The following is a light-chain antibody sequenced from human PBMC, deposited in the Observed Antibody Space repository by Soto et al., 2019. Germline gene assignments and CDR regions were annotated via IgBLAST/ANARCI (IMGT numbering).Light chain of an antibody. CDR3: QQRSSAIT. J-gene: IGKJ5*01. V-gene: IGKV3-11*01. Sequence: EIVLTQSPATLSLSPGERATLSCRASQSVSSHLAWFQQRPGQAPRLLIYDASNRATGIPSRFSGRGSWTDFTLTISSLEPEDFAVYYCQQRSSAITFGQGTRLEIK. CDR1: QSVSSH. CDR2: DAS.